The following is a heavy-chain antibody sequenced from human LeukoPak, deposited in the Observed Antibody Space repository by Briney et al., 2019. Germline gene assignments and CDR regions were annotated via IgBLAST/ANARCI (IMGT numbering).Heavy chain of an antibody. Sequence: ASVKVSCKASGYTFTGYYIHWVRQAPGRGLEWMGWINPNSGSTNYAQKFQGRVTMTRDTSISTAYMELSRLRSDDAAVYYCARDTRYYYDSSAYYRSDAFDIWGQGTMVTVSS. D-gene: IGHD3-22*01. V-gene: IGHV1-2*02. CDR3: ARDTRYYYDSSAYYRSDAFDI. CDR2: INPNSGST. J-gene: IGHJ3*02. CDR1: GYTFTGYY.